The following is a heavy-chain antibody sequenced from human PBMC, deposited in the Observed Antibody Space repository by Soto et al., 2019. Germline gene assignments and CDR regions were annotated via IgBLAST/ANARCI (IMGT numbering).Heavy chain of an antibody. CDR2: IYSGGST. Sequence: EVQLVESGGGLVQPGGSLRLSCAASGVTVSSNYMSWVRQAPGKGLECVSVIYSGGSTYYADYVKCRCTISRDNSKNTLYLQMNSLRAEDTAVYYCARHGYNYGGGYFDYWGQGTLVTVSS. D-gene: IGHD5-18*01. V-gene: IGHV3-66*04. CDR1: GVTVSSNY. J-gene: IGHJ4*02. CDR3: ARHGYNYGGGYFDY.